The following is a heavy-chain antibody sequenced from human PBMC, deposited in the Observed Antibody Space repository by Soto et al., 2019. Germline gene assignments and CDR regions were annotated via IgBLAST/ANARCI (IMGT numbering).Heavy chain of an antibody. Sequence: ASVKVSCKASGGTFSSYTISWVRQAPGQGLEWMGRIIPILGIANYAQKFQGRVTITADKSTSTAYMELSSLRSEDTAVYYCARDGVPGYCSSTSCYYAHDYWGQGTLVTVSS. J-gene: IGHJ4*02. CDR2: IIPILGIA. V-gene: IGHV1-69*04. CDR1: GGTFSSYT. D-gene: IGHD2-2*01. CDR3: ARDGVPGYCSSTSCYYAHDY.